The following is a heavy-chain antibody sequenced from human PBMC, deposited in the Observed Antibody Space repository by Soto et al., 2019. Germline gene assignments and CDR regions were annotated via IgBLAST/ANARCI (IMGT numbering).Heavy chain of an antibody. CDR2: IIPIFGTA. J-gene: IGHJ6*02. Sequence: QVQLVQSGAEVKMPGSSVKVSCKASGGTFSSYTISWVRQAPGQGLEWMGGIIPIFGTANYAQKFQGRVTITADESTSTAYMELSSLRSEDTAVYYCARVPYVWGSYRQYYYYGMDVWGQGTTVTVSS. CDR3: ARVPYVWGSYRQYYYYGMDV. D-gene: IGHD3-16*02. V-gene: IGHV1-69*01. CDR1: GGTFSSYT.